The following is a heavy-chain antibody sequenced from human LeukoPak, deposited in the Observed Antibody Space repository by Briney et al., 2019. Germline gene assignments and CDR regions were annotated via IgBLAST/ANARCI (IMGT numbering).Heavy chain of an antibody. CDR3: ARVLVVSSDAFDI. CDR2: ISTYTGNT. CDR1: GYTFTSYA. V-gene: IGHV1-18*01. D-gene: IGHD3-22*01. Sequence: ASVKVSCKTSGYTFTSYAISWVRQAPGQELECMGWISTYTGNTDYAQKLQGRVTMTTDTSTSTAYMELRSLSSDDTAVYYCARVLVVSSDAFDIWGQGTMVTVSS. J-gene: IGHJ3*02.